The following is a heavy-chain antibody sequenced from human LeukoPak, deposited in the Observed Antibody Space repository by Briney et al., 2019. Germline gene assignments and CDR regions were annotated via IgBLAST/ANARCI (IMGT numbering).Heavy chain of an antibody. CDR1: GYTFTGYY. J-gene: IGHJ4*02. Sequence: ASVKASCKASGYTFTGYYMHWVRQAPGQGLEWMGWINPNSGGTNYAQKFQGRVTMTRDTSISTAYMELSRLRSDDTAVYYCARAVGPDYYDSSGYYYSTERFDYWGQGTLVTVSS. D-gene: IGHD3-22*01. CDR3: ARAVGPDYYDSSGYYYSTERFDY. CDR2: INPNSGGT. V-gene: IGHV1-2*02.